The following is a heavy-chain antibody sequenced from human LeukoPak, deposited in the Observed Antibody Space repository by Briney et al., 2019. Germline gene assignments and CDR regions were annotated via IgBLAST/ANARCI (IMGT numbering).Heavy chain of an antibody. CDR2: ISYDGSSK. J-gene: IGHJ6*02. V-gene: IGHV3-30-3*01. D-gene: IGHD5-12*01. CDR1: GFTFNSFP. Sequence: GGSLRLSCAASGFTFNSFPLHWVRQAPGKGLEWVAVISYDGSSKYNADSVKGRFTISRDNSKNTVYLQMNSLRAEDAAVYYCARAETGYDVYYYHYGMDVWGQGTTVTVFS. CDR3: ARAETGYDVYYYHYGMDV.